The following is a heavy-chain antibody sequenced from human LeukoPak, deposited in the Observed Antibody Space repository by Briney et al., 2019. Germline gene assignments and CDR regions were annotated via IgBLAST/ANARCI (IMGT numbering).Heavy chain of an antibody. V-gene: IGHV3-33*01. CDR2: IWYDGSNK. CDR3: ARDRCGGDCSYYYHGMDV. D-gene: IGHD2-21*02. Sequence: GGSLRLSCAASGFTFSSYGMHWVRQAPGKGLEWVAVIWYDGSNKYYADSVKGRFTISRDNSKNTLYLQMNSLRAEDTAVYYCARDRCGGDCSYYYHGMDVWGQGTTVTVSS. CDR1: GFTFSSYG. J-gene: IGHJ6*02.